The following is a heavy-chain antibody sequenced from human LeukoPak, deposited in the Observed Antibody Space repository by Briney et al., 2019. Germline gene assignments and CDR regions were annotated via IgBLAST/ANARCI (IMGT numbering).Heavy chain of an antibody. V-gene: IGHV1-2*07. CDR3: ARGGPNHGFDY. D-gene: IGHD1-14*01. J-gene: IGHJ4*02. CDR1: GYTFTSYW. CDR2: VITNNGDT. Sequence: GASVKVSCKASGYTFTSYWMHWVRQAPGQGLEWMGWVITNNGDTKYAHKYQGRVTMTRDTSINTVYMELSMVTSDDTATYYCARGGPNHGFDYWGQGILVTVSS.